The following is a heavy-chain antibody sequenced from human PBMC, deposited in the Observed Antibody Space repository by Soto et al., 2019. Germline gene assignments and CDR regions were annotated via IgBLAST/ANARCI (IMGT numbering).Heavy chain of an antibody. CDR1: GGSFSGYY. D-gene: IGHD3-10*01. Sequence: QVQLQQWGAGLLKPSETLSLTCAVYGGSFSGYYWTWIRQPPGTGLEWIGEINHSGSTNYNPSLKSRVTISVDTSKNQYSLKLTSVTAADTDVYYCARDKITVLLDYWGQGTLVTVSS. CDR3: ARDKITVLLDY. V-gene: IGHV4-34*01. CDR2: INHSGST. J-gene: IGHJ4*02.